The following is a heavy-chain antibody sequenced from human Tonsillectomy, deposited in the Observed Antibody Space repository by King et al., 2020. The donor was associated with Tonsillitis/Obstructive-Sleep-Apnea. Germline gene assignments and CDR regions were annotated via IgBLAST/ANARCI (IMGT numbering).Heavy chain of an antibody. V-gene: IGHV7-4-1*02. Sequence: VQLVESGSELKKPGASVKVSCKASGYTFTSFAMNWVRQAPGQGLEWMGWINTNTGNPTYAQDFTGRFVFSLDTSVSTAYLEISSLQAEDTAVYYCARDVVEPAAMFSSSSGYYHYYMDVWGKGTTVTVSS. CDR2: INTNTGNP. D-gene: IGHD2-2*01. CDR3: ARDVVEPAAMFSSSSGYYHYYMDV. J-gene: IGHJ6*03. CDR1: GYTFTSFA.